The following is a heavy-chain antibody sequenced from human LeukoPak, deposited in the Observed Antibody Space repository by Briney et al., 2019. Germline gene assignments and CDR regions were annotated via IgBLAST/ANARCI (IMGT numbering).Heavy chain of an antibody. CDR3: AREKADYYYGMDV. Sequence: TSSETLSLTCTVSGGSISSGDYYWSWIRQPPGKGLEWIGYIYYSGSTYYNPSLKSRVTISVDTSKNQFSLKLSSVTAADTAVYYCAREKADYYYGMDVWGQGTTVTVSS. CDR1: GGSISSGDYY. V-gene: IGHV4-30-4*01. CDR2: IYYSGST. J-gene: IGHJ6*02.